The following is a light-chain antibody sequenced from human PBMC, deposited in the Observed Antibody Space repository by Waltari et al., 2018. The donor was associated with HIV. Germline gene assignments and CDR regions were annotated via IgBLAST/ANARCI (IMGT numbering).Light chain of an antibody. CDR1: QSVLYTSNNKNY. CDR2: WAS. Sequence: DIVMTQSPDSLAVSLGERATINCQSSQSVLYTSNNKNYLAWYQQKPGQSPQLIMSWASPRKSGVPDRFSGSESGTDFTLTISSLQAEDVAVYFCQQHYSVPQTFGQGTRLGI. J-gene: IGKJ2*01. CDR3: QQHYSVPQT. V-gene: IGKV4-1*01.